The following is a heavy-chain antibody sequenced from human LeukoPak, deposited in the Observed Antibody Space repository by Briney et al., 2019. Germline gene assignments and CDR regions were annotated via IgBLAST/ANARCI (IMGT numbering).Heavy chain of an antibody. J-gene: IGHJ4*02. CDR3: ARYDFWSGYAFDY. CDR1: GFIFSSCW. Sequence: GGSLRLSCAASGFIFSSCWMSWVRQAPGRGLEWVANIKQDGSEKYYVDSVKGRFTISRDNARNSLYLQINSLRAEDTAVYYCARYDFWSGYAFDYWGQGTLVTVSS. CDR2: IKQDGSEK. D-gene: IGHD3-3*01. V-gene: IGHV3-7*01.